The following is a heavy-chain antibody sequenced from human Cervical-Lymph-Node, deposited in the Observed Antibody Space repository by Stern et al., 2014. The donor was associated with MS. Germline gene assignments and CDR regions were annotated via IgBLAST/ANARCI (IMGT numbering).Heavy chain of an antibody. J-gene: IGHJ6*02. CDR2: IKSKTDGGTT. Sequence: EVQLVESGGGLVKPGGSLGLSCAASGFTFSNAWMSWVRQAPGKGLEWVGRIKSKTDGGTTDYAAPVKGRFTISRDDSKNTLYLQMNSLKTEDTAVYYCTTGRITIFGVVIDPLDYYYYGMDVWGQGTTVTVSS. CDR1: GFTFSNAW. D-gene: IGHD3-3*01. V-gene: IGHV3-15*01. CDR3: TTGRITIFGVVIDPLDYYYYGMDV.